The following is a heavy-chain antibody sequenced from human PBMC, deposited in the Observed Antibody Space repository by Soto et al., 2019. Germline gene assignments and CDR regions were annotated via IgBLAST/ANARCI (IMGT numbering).Heavy chain of an antibody. J-gene: IGHJ5*02. CDR2: IIPIAAIA. CDR1: VGTFSRYT. Sequence: QVQLVQSGAEVKKPGSSVKVSCKASVGTFSRYTINWVRQAPGQGLEWMGRIIPIAAIANYTQKFQGRVTITVDKSSTTAYMELSSLRSDDTAVYYCARGSTIVRGAPRWFDPWGQGTLVTVSS. CDR3: ARGSTIVRGAPRWFDP. V-gene: IGHV1-69*02. D-gene: IGHD3-10*01.